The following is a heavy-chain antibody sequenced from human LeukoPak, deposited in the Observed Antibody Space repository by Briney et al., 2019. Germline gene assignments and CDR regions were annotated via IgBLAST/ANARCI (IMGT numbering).Heavy chain of an antibody. Sequence: GASVKVSCKASGYTFTGYYMHWVRQAPGQGLEWMGWINPNSGGTNYAQKFQGRVTMTRDTSISTAYMELRSLRSDDTAVYYCARSLQLERGWFDPWGQGTLVTVSS. CDR2: INPNSGGT. J-gene: IGHJ5*02. CDR3: ARSLQLERGWFDP. CDR1: GYTFTGYY. V-gene: IGHV1-2*02. D-gene: IGHD1-1*01.